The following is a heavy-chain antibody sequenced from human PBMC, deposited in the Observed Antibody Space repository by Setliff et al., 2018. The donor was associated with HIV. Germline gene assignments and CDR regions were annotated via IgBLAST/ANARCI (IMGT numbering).Heavy chain of an antibody. CDR3: TTEVFRQWLVGDY. CDR2: IKQDGSEK. J-gene: IGHJ4*02. D-gene: IGHD6-19*01. V-gene: IGHV3-7*03. Sequence: GSLRLSCAASGLTFSSYWMSWVRQAPGKGLEWMANIKQDGSEKNYMDSVKGRFTISRDNAKNSLYLQMNSLRVEDTAVYYCTTEVFRQWLVGDYWGQGTLVTVSS. CDR1: GLTFSSYW.